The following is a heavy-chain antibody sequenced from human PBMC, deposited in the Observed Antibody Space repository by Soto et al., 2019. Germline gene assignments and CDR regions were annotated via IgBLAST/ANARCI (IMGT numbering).Heavy chain of an antibody. CDR3: AHSIAAAGPNDY. CDR1: GFSLSTSGVG. Sequence: GPTRGNATQPLTLTCTFSGFSLSTSGVGVCWIRQPPGKALEGLALIYWDDDKRYSPSLTSRLTITKDTSKNQLVLTMTNMDPVDTATYYCAHSIAAAGPNDYWGQGTLVPVSS. D-gene: IGHD6-13*01. CDR2: IYWDDDK. V-gene: IGHV2-5*02. J-gene: IGHJ4*02.